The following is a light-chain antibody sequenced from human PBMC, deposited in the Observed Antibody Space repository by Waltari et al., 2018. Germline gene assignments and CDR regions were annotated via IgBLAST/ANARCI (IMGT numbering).Light chain of an antibody. CDR2: GAS. CDR1: QGISSY. J-gene: IGKJ4*01. CDR3: QQLDGYPLT. Sequence: DIQLTQSPSFLSASVGDRVTITCRASQGISSYLAWYQQKPGKAPKLLIYGASTLQSGVPSRFSGSGSGTEFTLTISSPQPEDFATYYCQQLDGYPLTFGGGTKVEIK. V-gene: IGKV1-9*01.